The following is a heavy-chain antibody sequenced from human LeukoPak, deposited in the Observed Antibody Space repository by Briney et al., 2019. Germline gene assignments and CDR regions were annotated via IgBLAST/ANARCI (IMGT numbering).Heavy chain of an antibody. CDR2: ISAYNGNT. V-gene: IGHV1-18*01. CDR3: ARVSSSGWLRTIYYFDY. CDR1: GYTFTSYG. D-gene: IGHD6-19*01. J-gene: IGHJ4*02. Sequence: ASVKVSCKAPGYTFTSYGISWVRQAPGQGLEWMGWISAYNGNTNYAQKLQGRVTMTTDTSTSTAYMELRSLRPDDTAVYYCARVSSSGWLRTIYYFDYWGQGTLVTVSS.